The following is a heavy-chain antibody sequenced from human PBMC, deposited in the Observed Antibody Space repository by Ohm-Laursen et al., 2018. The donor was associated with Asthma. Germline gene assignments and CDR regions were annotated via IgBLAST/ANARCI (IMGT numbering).Heavy chain of an antibody. D-gene: IGHD6-13*01. J-gene: IGHJ4*02. CDR1: GFTFDDYA. CDR3: AREMQYSSSWFDY. CDR2: ISYDGSNK. V-gene: IGHV3-30-3*01. Sequence: SLRLSCSASGFTFDDYAMHWVRQAPGKGLEWVAVISYDGSNKYYADSVKGRFTISRDNSKNTLYLQMNSLRAEDTAVYYCAREMQYSSSWFDYWGQGTLVTVSS.